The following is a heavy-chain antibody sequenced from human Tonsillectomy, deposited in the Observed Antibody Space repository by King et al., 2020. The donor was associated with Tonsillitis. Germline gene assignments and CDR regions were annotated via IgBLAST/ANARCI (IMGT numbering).Heavy chain of an antibody. Sequence: QLVQSGAEVKRPGASVKVSCKASGYTFTNYGISWVRQAPGQGLEWMGWINAYNGNTNYAQRLQGRVTMTTDTSTTTAYMELRSLRSDDTAVYYCARLLQGGGTYNYYYCGMDVWGQGTTVTVSS. J-gene: IGHJ6*02. CDR1: GYTFTNYG. V-gene: IGHV1-18*04. CDR2: INAYNGNT. D-gene: IGHD1-26*01. CDR3: ARLLQGGGTYNYYYCGMDV.